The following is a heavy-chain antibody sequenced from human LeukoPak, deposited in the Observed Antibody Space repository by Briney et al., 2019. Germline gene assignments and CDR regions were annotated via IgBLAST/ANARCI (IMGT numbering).Heavy chain of an antibody. CDR2: IYSGGST. CDR1: GFTVSSNY. V-gene: IGHV3-53*01. J-gene: IGHJ6*02. CDR3: ARERSYYYGMDV. Sequence: GGSLRLSCAASGFTVSSNYMSWVRQAPGKGLEWVSVIYSGGSTYYADSVKGRFTISRDNSKNTLYLQMNSLRAEDTAVYYCARERSYYYGMDVWGQGTTVTVSS. D-gene: IGHD4-17*01.